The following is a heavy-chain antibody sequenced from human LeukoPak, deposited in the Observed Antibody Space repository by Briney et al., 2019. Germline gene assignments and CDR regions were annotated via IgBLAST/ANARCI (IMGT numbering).Heavy chain of an antibody. CDR1: GGSISSHY. CDR3: ARDHGWEPHMDV. CDR2: INHSGST. Sequence: PSETLSLTCTVSGGSISSHYWSWIRQPPGKGLEWIGEINHSGSTNYNPSLKSRVTISVDTSKNQFSLKLSSVTAADTAVYYCARDHGWEPHMDVWGQGTTVTVSS. D-gene: IGHD1-26*01. J-gene: IGHJ6*02. V-gene: IGHV4-34*01.